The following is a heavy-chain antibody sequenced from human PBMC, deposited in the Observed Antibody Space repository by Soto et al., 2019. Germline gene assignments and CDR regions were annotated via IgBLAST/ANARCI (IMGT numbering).Heavy chain of an antibody. Sequence: SETLSLTCTFSAGSISSVGYYWSWLRQHQGKGLEWIGYIYYSASTYYTPSLKSRVTISVDTSKNQFSLKLSSVTAADTAVYYCARLHTHFDYWGQGTLVTVS. J-gene: IGHJ4*02. V-gene: IGHV4-31*03. CDR1: AGSISSVGYY. CDR3: ARLHTHFDY. D-gene: IGHD2-2*02. CDR2: IYYSAST.